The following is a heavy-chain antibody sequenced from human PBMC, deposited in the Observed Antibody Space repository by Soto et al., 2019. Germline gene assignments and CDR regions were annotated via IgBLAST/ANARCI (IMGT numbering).Heavy chain of an antibody. J-gene: IGHJ4*02. D-gene: IGHD2-2*01. CDR2: ISAYNGNT. CDR3: ARVYCSSTSCPYYFDY. V-gene: IGHV1-18*01. Sequence: ASVKVSFKASGYTFTSYGISWVRQAPGQGLEWMGWISAYNGNTNYAQKLQGRVTMTTDTSTSTAYMELRSLRSDDTAVYYCARVYCSSTSCPYYFDYWGQGTLVTVSS. CDR1: GYTFTSYG.